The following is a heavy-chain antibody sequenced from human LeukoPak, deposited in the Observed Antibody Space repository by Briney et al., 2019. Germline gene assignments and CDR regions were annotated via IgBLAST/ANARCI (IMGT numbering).Heavy chain of an antibody. CDR2: INPSGGST. V-gene: IGHV1-46*01. CDR3: ARTTGLSYYYFWRGYYTRGANKNWFDP. D-gene: IGHD3-3*01. J-gene: IGHJ5*02. CDR1: GYTFTSYD. Sequence: ASVKVSCQASGYTFTSYDMHWVRQAPGQGLEWMGIINPSGGSTSYAQKFQGRVTMTRDTSTSTVYMELSSLRSEDTAVYYCARTTGLSYYYFWRGYYTRGANKNWFDPWGQGTLVTVSS.